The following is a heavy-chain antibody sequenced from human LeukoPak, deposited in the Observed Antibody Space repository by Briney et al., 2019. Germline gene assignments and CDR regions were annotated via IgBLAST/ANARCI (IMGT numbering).Heavy chain of an antibody. J-gene: IGHJ4*02. CDR3: TKKTGEY. CDR1: GFTFSTYS. V-gene: IGHV3-7*03. CDR2: IKQDGSEK. Sequence: GGSLRLSCAASGFTFSTYSMKWVRQAPGKGLEWVANIKQDGSEKYYVDSVKGRFTISRDNAKNSLYLQMNSLRAEDAAVYYCTKKTGEYWGQGTLVTVSA.